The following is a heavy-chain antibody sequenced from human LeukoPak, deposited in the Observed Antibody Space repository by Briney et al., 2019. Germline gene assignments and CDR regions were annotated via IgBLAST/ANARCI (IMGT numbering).Heavy chain of an antibody. CDR1: GYTFTSYY. Sequence: GASVKVSCKASGYTFTSYYMHWVRQAPGQGLEWLGIINPSGGSTSYAQKFQGRVTKTRDMSTSTVYMELSSLRSEDTAVYYCALMPIEKATIADDYWGQGTLVTVSS. CDR3: ALMPIEKATIADDY. CDR2: INPSGGST. J-gene: IGHJ4*02. D-gene: IGHD5-24*01. V-gene: IGHV1-46*01.